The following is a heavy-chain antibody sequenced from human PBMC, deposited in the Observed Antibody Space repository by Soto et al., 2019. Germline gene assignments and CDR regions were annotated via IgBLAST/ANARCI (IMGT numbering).Heavy chain of an antibody. Sequence: QVQLVESGGGVVQPGRSLRLSCAASGFTFSSYAMHWVRQAPGKGLEWVAVISYDGSNKYYADSVKGRFTISRDNSKNTLYLQMNSLRAEDTAVYYCARDHSKHNWFDPWGQGTLVTVSS. J-gene: IGHJ5*02. D-gene: IGHD6-13*01. CDR3: ARDHSKHNWFDP. CDR1: GFTFSSYA. V-gene: IGHV3-30-3*01. CDR2: ISYDGSNK.